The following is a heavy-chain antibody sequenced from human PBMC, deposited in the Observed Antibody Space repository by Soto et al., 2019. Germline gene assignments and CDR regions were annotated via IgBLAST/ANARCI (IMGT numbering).Heavy chain of an antibody. Sequence: QVQLVESGGGAVQSGRSLRLSCAASGFAFNTFSVHWVRQAPGKGLEWVAVIGSDGTTRYYADSVMGRFTTSRDNSKDTVYLQMNSLTPEDTAVYYCAKEFQLHGWYFDDWGQGTLVTVSS. J-gene: IGHJ4*02. CDR1: GFAFNTFS. D-gene: IGHD6-6*01. V-gene: IGHV3-30-3*01. CDR2: IGSDGTTR. CDR3: AKEFQLHGWYFDD.